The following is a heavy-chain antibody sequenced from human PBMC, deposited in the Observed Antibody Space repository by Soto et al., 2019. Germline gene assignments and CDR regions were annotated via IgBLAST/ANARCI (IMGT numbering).Heavy chain of an antibody. CDR3: ARGLDYDILTGYLYYYYGMDV. J-gene: IGHJ6*02. V-gene: IGHV1-8*01. D-gene: IGHD3-9*01. CDR2: MNPNSGNT. Sequence: QVQLVQSGAEAKKPGASVKVSCKASGYTFTSYDINWVRQATGQGLEWMGWMNPNSGNTGYAQKFQGRVTMTRNTSISTAYMELSSLRSEDTAVYYCARGLDYDILTGYLYYYYGMDVWGQGTTVTVSS. CDR1: GYTFTSYD.